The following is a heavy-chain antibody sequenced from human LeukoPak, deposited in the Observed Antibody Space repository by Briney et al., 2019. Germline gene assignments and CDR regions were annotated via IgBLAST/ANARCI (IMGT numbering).Heavy chain of an antibody. Sequence: ASVKVSCKASGYTFTGYYMHWVRQAPGQGLEWMGWINPNSGGTNYAQKFQGRVTMTRDTSISTAYMELSRLRSDDTAVYYCARDLYGSGWYFDYWGQGTLVTVSS. V-gene: IGHV1-2*02. CDR1: GYTFTGYY. CDR3: ARDLYGSGWYFDY. J-gene: IGHJ4*02. CDR2: INPNSGGT. D-gene: IGHD6-19*01.